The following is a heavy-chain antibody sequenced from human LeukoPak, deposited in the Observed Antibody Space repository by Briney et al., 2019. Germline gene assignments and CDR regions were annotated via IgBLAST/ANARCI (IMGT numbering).Heavy chain of an antibody. D-gene: IGHD3-22*01. CDR3: AREGRRSGYPYYFDY. J-gene: IGHJ4*02. CDR2: ISSNGGST. CDR1: GFTFSSYA. Sequence: GGSLRLSCAASGFTFSSYAMHWVRQAPGKGLEYVSAISSNGGSTYYANSVKGRFTISRDNSKNTLYLQMGSLRAEDMAVYYRAREGRRSGYPYYFDYWGQGTLVTVSS. V-gene: IGHV3-64*01.